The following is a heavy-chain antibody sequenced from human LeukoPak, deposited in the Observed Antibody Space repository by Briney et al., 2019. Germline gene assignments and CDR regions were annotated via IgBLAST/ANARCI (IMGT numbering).Heavy chain of an antibody. CDR2: ISYDGINK. V-gene: IGHV3-30*03. D-gene: IGHD4-23*01. CDR1: GFTFSSYG. J-gene: IGHJ4*02. CDR3: ARLNSGNYNRGYLDY. Sequence: PGRSLRLSCAASGFTFSSYGMHWVRQAPGKGLEWVAVISYDGINKYYADSVKGRFTISRDNSKNTLYLQMGSLKTEDMAVYYCARLNSGNYNRGYLDYWGQGTLVTVPS.